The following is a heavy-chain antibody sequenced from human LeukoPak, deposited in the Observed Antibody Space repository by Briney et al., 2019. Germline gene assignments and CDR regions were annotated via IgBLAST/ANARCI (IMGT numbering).Heavy chain of an antibody. Sequence: PSETLSLTCTVSGGSIVASDWWTWVRQIPGKGPEWIGEVLHTGSRNYSPSLKGRVTVSIDKYKSQFYLQLNSVTAADTGVYFCSRRNSLYDAFDIWGQGTLTVVSS. V-gene: IGHV4-4*02. CDR2: VLHTGSR. CDR3: SRRNSLYDAFDI. CDR1: GGSIVASDW. D-gene: IGHD2-21*01. J-gene: IGHJ3*02.